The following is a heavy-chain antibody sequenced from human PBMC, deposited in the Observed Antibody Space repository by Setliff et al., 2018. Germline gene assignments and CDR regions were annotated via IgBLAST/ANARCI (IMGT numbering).Heavy chain of an antibody. D-gene: IGHD2-15*01. V-gene: IGHV3-74*03. CDR1: GFTFSSYW. Sequence: HPGGSLRLSCAASGFTFSSYWMHWVRQAQGKGLVWVSRTNNDGSTITHADSVKGRFTISRDNAKNSLYLQMNSLRAEDTAVYYCARSSSFRGPCTGGSCSDFDAWGQGILVTVSS. CDR3: ARSSSFRGPCTGGSCSDFDA. J-gene: IGHJ4*02. CDR2: TNNDGSTI.